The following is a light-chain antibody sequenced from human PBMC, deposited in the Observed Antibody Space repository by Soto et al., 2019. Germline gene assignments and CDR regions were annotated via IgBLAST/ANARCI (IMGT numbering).Light chain of an antibody. CDR3: QQLDNLPLT. V-gene: IGKV1-33*01. Sequence: DIQMTQSPSSLSATAGNRVTSTCQASRYITNSLHWFQQKPGKAPKLLXYDASILQAGVPSRFSGSGSGIDFTLTLSSLKTEDIATYDGQQLDNLPLTFGGGTKVDNK. J-gene: IGKJ4*01. CDR1: RYITNS. CDR2: DAS.